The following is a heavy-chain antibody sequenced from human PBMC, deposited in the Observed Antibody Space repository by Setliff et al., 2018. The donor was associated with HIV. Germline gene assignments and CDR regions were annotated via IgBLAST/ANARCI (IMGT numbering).Heavy chain of an antibody. CDR3: AHKPRIFAAGTHYFDF. V-gene: IGHV3-74*01. CDR1: GVIFNNLW. CDR2: INQDGSDA. J-gene: IGHJ4*02. D-gene: IGHD6-13*01. Sequence: LRLSCAASGVIFNNLWMHWVRQVPGKGLVWISDINQDGSDANYAESVRGRFTISRDNAKNQVVLTMTVMDPVDTATYYCAHKPRIFAAGTHYFDFWGQGTLVTVSS.